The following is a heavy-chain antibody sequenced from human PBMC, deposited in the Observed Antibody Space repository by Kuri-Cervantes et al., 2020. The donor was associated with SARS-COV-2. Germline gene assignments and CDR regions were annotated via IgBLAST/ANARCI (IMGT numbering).Heavy chain of an antibody. CDR3: ARESGSGNFDY. V-gene: IGHV4-39*02. CDR2: IYYSGST. CDR1: GGSISSSSYY. J-gene: IGHJ4*02. D-gene: IGHD3-10*01. Sequence: CTVLGGSISSSSYYWGWIRQPPGKGLEWIGSIYYSGSTYYNPSLKSRVTISVDTSKNQFSLKLSSVTAADTAVYYCARESGSGNFDYWGQGTLVTVSS.